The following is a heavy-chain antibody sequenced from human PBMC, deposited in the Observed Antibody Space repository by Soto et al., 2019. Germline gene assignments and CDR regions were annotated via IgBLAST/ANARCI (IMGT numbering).Heavy chain of an antibody. CDR3: AMRLSSGWYWDY. D-gene: IGHD6-19*01. CDR1: GFTFSTYS. Sequence: EVQLVESGGGLVQPGGSLRLSCAASGFTFSTYSMNWVRQAPGKGLEWVSYNSSSSATIYYSDSVKGRFTISRDNAKNSMYLKMNSLRAEDTAVYYCAMRLSSGWYWDYWGQGTMVTVSS. CDR2: NSSSSATI. V-gene: IGHV3-48*01. J-gene: IGHJ4*02.